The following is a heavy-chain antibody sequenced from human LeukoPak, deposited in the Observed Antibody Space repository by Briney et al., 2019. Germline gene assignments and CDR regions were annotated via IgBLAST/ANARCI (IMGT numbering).Heavy chain of an antibody. Sequence: ASVKVSCKVSGYTLTELSMHWVRQAPGKGLEWMGGFDPEDGETIYAQKFQGRVTMTEDTSTDTAYMELSSLRSEDTAVYYCASPQGSSWYSVFDYWGQGTLVTVSS. D-gene: IGHD6-13*01. J-gene: IGHJ4*02. CDR2: FDPEDGET. CDR3: ASPQGSSWYSVFDY. CDR1: GYTLTELS. V-gene: IGHV1-24*01.